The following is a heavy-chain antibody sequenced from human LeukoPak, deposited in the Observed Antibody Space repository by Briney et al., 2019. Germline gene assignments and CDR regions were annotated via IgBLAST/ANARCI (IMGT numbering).Heavy chain of an antibody. V-gene: IGHV6-1*01. CDR1: GDSVSSTTTA. Sequence: SQTLSLTCAISGDSVSSTTTAWNWIRQSPSRGLEWLGRTYYTSKWITDYAVSVKGRITVNPNTSNNQFSLHLNSVTPEDTAVYYCARRLTQYDCFDPWGQGILVTVSS. CDR2: TYYTSKWIT. D-gene: IGHD2-2*01. CDR3: ARRLTQYDCFDP. J-gene: IGHJ5*02.